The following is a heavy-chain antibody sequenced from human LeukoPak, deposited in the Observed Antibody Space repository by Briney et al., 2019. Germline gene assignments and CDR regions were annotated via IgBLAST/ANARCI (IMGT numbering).Heavy chain of an antibody. J-gene: IGHJ5*02. CDR3: ARHVFPDIVVVLAAVFLNWFDP. Sequence: PSETLSLTCTVSGGSISSSSYYWGWIRQPPGKGLEWIGSIYYSGSTYYNPSLKSRVTISVDTSKNQFSLKLSSVTAADTAVYYCARHVFPDIVVVLAAVFLNWFDPWGQGTLVTVSS. D-gene: IGHD2-2*01. V-gene: IGHV4-39*01. CDR2: IYYSGST. CDR1: GGSISSSSYY.